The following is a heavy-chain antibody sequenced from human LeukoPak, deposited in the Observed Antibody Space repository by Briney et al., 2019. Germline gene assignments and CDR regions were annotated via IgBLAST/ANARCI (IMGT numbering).Heavy chain of an antibody. CDR1: GYTFTGYY. CDR3: ARARQYYDSSGYYYVLALGY. D-gene: IGHD3-22*01. CDR2: INPNRGGT. Sequence: ASVKVSCKASGYTFTGYYMHWVRPAPGQGLGWMGWINPNRGGTNSAQKFQWRVTMTSDTSISTAYMQLSRLRCDDTAVYYCARARQYYDSSGYYYVLALGYWGQGTLVTVSS. V-gene: IGHV1-2*02. J-gene: IGHJ4*02.